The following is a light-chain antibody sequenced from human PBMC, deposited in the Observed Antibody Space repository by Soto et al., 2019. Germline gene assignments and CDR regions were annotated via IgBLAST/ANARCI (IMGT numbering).Light chain of an antibody. J-gene: IGLJ1*01. CDR1: SSDVGGFEY. CDR3: GSITRSSTSV. CDR2: DVT. Sequence: QSVLSQPASVSGSPGQSITISCTGTSSDVGGFEYVSWYQHQPGKAPKLIIYDVTKRPSGVSNRFSGSKSGNTASLTISGIQAEDEGDYYCGSITRSSTSVFGTGTEVTGL. V-gene: IGLV2-14*01.